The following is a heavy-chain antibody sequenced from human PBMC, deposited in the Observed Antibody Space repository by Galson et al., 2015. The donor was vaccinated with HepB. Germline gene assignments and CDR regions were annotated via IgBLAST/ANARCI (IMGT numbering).Heavy chain of an antibody. Sequence: SVKVSCKASGYTFTSNAMHWVRQAPGQRLEWMGWINPGDGNTRYSQEFMGRVTITRDTSASTTYMELSSLTSEDTALYFCATTTRSGGSLEAFDIWGQGTMVTVSS. CDR3: ATTTRSGGSLEAFDI. CDR2: INPGDGNT. V-gene: IGHV1-3*01. CDR1: GYTFTSNA. J-gene: IGHJ3*02. D-gene: IGHD2-15*01.